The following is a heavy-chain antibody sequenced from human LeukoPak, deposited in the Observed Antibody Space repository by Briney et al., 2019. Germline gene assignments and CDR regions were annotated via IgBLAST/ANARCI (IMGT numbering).Heavy chain of an antibody. Sequence: GGSLRLSCAASGFTFTNAWMSWVRQAPGKGLEWVGRIKSKTDGATTEYAAPVKGRFTISRDDSKYTLYLQMNSLKTEDTAVYYCTTAPNEKNFDYWGQGTLVSVSS. CDR3: TTAPNEKNFDY. CDR1: GFTFTNAW. D-gene: IGHD1-1*01. J-gene: IGHJ4*02. CDR2: IKSKTDGATT. V-gene: IGHV3-15*01.